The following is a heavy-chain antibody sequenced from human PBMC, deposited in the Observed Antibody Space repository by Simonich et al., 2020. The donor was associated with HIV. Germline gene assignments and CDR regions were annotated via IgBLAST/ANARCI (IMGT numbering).Heavy chain of an antibody. V-gene: IGHV4-38-2*01. CDR2: IYHSGGT. Sequence: QVQLQESGPGLVKPSETLSLTCAVSGYSISSGYYWGWIRQPPGKGLEWIGSIYHSGGTYYNPSRNSRGTISVDTSKNQFSLKLSSVTAADTAVYYCARRNWDDSSGYYRDAFDIWGQGTMVTVSS. J-gene: IGHJ3*02. CDR1: GYSISSGYY. CDR3: ARRNWDDSSGYYRDAFDI. D-gene: IGHD3-22*01.